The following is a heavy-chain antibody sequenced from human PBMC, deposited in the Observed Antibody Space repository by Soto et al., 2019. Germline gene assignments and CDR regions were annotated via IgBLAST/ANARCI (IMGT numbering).Heavy chain of an antibody. Sequence: GGSLRLSCAASGFTLSSYWMSWVRQAPGKGLEWVANINQDGSEKYFVDSVKGRFTISRDNAKNSLSLQMNSLRAEDTAVYYCVRERGTYDFWSGYYDLPHFDYWGQGTLVTVS. D-gene: IGHD3-3*01. CDR2: INQDGSEK. CDR3: VRERGTYDFWSGYYDLPHFDY. CDR1: GFTLSSYW. V-gene: IGHV3-7*05. J-gene: IGHJ4*02.